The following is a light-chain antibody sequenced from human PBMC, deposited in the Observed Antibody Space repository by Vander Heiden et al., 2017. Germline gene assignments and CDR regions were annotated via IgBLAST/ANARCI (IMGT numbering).Light chain of an antibody. CDR1: QSVGSY. V-gene: IGKV3-11*01. CDR3: QQRSNWIT. CDR2: HAS. Sequence: IVLTQSPATLSLSPGERATLSCRASQSVGSYLAWYQQKPGQAPRLLIYHASNRATGIPARFSGSGSGTDFTLTISSLEPEDFTVYFCQQRSNWITFGQGTRLEIK. J-gene: IGKJ5*01.